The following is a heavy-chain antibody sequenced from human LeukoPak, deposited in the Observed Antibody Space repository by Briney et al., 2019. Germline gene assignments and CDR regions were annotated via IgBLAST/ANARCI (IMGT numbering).Heavy chain of an antibody. D-gene: IGHD6-13*01. V-gene: IGHV3-9*01. Sequence: PGRSLRLSCAASGFTFDDYAMHWVRQAPGKGLEWVSGISWNSGSIGYADSVKGRFTISRDNAKNSLYLQMNSLRAEDTALYYCAKPVGSSWSSVGPSAPFDYWGQGTLVTVSS. CDR3: AKPVGSSWSSVGPSAPFDY. CDR2: ISWNSGSI. CDR1: GFTFDDYA. J-gene: IGHJ4*02.